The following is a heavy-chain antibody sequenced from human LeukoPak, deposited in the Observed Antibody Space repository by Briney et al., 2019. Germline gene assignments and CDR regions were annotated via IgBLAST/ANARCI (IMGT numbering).Heavy chain of an antibody. Sequence: PSETLSLTCAVSGVSFNDYYWSWVRQTPGQGLEWIGEINHSGYTNDSPSFKSRVTISIDTSRKQFSLNPRSVTVADTGIYYCTRMTTGHDYWGQGTLVTVSS. CDR3: TRMTTGHDY. D-gene: IGHD4-17*01. V-gene: IGHV4-34*01. CDR2: INHSGYT. J-gene: IGHJ4*02. CDR1: GVSFNDYY.